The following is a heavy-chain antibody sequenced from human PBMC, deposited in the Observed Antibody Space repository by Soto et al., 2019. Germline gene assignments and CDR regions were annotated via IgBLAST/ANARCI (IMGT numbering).Heavy chain of an antibody. V-gene: IGHV3-33*01. J-gene: IGHJ4*02. D-gene: IGHD3-22*01. CDR2: IWYDGSNK. CDR1: GFTFSSYG. CDR3: ARDDDSSGYHRSYFDY. Sequence: QVQLVESGGGVVQPGRSLRLSCAASGFTFSSYGMHWVRQAPGKGLEWVAVIWYDGSNKYYADSVKGRFTISRDNSKNTLSMQRNSLRSEDTAVYYCARDDDSSGYHRSYFDYWGQGTLVTVSS.